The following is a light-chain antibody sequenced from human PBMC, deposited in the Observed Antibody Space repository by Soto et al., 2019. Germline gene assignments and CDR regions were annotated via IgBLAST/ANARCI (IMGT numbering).Light chain of an antibody. CDR2: DVG. V-gene: IGLV2-14*03. CDR1: SIGAYNY. CDR3: DSYTTGSSYV. Sequence: QSALTQPASVSGSPGQSITISCTGTSIGAYNYVSWHQQHPGKAPKLIIYDVGLRPSGVSNRFSGSKSGNTASLTISGLQAEDEADYYCDSYTTGSSYVFGTGTKLTVL. J-gene: IGLJ1*01.